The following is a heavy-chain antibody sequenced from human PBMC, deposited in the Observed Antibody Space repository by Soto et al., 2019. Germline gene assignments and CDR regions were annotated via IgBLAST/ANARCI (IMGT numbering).Heavy chain of an antibody. J-gene: IGHJ6*02. CDR1: GFTFTSSA. D-gene: IGHD3-3*01. CDR2: IVVGSGNT. CDR3: AADRPEGPFGVVTYYYGMDV. Sequence: QMQLVQSGPEVKKPGTSVKVSCKASGFTFTSSAVQWVRQARGQRLEWIGWIVVGSGNTNYAQKFQERVTITRDMSTSTAYMELSSLRSEDTAVYYCAADRPEGPFGVVTYYYGMDVWGQGTTVTVSS. V-gene: IGHV1-58*01.